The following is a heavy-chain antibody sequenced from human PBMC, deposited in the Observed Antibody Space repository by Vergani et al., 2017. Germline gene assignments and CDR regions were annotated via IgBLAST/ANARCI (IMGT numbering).Heavy chain of an antibody. D-gene: IGHD4-17*01. CDR2: IRSIAYGGTT. CDR3: AGAPSDYGDWFDP. Sequence: EVQLVESGGGLVQPGRSLRLSCTASGFTFGDYAMSWVRQAPGKGLEWVGFIRSIAYGGTTEYAASVKGRFTNSRDASKSIAYLQMNSLRAEDTAVYYCAGAPSDYGDWFDPWGQGTLVTVSS. V-gene: IGHV3-49*04. J-gene: IGHJ5*02. CDR1: GFTFGDYA.